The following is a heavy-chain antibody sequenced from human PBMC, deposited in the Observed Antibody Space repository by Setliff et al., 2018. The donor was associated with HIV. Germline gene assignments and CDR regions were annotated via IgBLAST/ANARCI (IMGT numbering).Heavy chain of an antibody. Sequence: RLSCAASGFTFSSYSMNWVRQAPGKGLEWVSSISSSSSYIYYADSVKGRFTISRDNAKNSLYLQMNSLRAEDTAVYYCARGRIAAAGTGGYYYYGMDVWGQGTTVTVSS. CDR2: ISSSSSYI. D-gene: IGHD6-13*01. V-gene: IGHV3-21*01. CDR3: ARGRIAAAGTGGYYYYGMDV. J-gene: IGHJ6*02. CDR1: GFTFSSYS.